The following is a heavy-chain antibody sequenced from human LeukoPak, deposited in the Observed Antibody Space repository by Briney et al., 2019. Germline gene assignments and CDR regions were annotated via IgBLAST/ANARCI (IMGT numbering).Heavy chain of an antibody. Sequence: PGGSLRLSRAASGFTFSSYSMNWVRQAPGKGLEWVSSISSSSSYIYYADSVKGRFTISRDNAKNSLYLQMNSLRAEDTAVYYCARERGYSYGFDYWGQGNLVTVSS. CDR3: ARERGYSYGFDY. J-gene: IGHJ4*02. CDR2: ISSSSSYI. D-gene: IGHD5-18*01. CDR1: GFTFSSYS. V-gene: IGHV3-21*01.